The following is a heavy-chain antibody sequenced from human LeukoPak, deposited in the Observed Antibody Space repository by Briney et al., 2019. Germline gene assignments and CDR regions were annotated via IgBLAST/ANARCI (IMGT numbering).Heavy chain of an antibody. CDR3: AGGAGGNIDY. CDR1: GDSVSSNSAA. D-gene: IGHD4-23*01. V-gene: IGHV6-1*01. Sequence: SQTLSLTCVLSGDSVSSNSAAWNWIRQSPSRGLEWLGRTYYRSKWYNDYAVSVKSRMTINPDTSKNQFSLQLNSVTPEDTAVYFFAGGAGGNIDYWGQGTLVTVSS. CDR2: TYYRSKWYN. J-gene: IGHJ4*02.